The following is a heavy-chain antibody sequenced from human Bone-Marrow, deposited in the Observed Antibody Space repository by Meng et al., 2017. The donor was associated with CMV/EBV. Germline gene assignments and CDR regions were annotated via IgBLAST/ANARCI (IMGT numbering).Heavy chain of an antibody. Sequence: LSCAASGFTFSSYGMHWVRQAPGKGLEWVAIIWYDVSNKDYADSVKGRFTISRDNSKNTLYLQMNSLRAEDTALYYCARNWVWALDYWGPGTLVTVSS. CDR1: GFTFSSYG. CDR2: IWYDVSNK. J-gene: IGHJ4*02. D-gene: IGHD7-27*01. V-gene: IGHV3-33*01. CDR3: ARNWVWALDY.